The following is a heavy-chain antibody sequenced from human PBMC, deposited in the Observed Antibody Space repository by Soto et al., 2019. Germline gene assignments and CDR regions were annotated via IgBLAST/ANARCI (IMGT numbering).Heavy chain of an antibody. J-gene: IGHJ6*02. CDR1: GGTFSSYA. Sequence: ASVKVSCKASGGTFSSYAISWVRQAPGQGLEWMGGIIPIFGTANYAQKFQGRVTITADESTSTAYMELSSLRSEDTAVYYCARDGLPDGPARPSYYYGMDVWGQGTTVTVSS. CDR3: ARDGLPDGPARPSYYYGMDV. CDR2: IIPIFGTA. V-gene: IGHV1-69*13. D-gene: IGHD6-6*01.